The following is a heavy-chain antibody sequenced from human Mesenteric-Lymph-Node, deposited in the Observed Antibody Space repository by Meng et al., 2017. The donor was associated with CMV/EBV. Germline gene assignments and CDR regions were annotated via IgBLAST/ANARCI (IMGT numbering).Heavy chain of an antibody. D-gene: IGHD2/OR15-2a*01. J-gene: IGHJ4*02. CDR1: GFTFSSYS. V-gene: IGHV3-7*01. CDR2: IKQDGSQT. Sequence: GESLKISCAASGFTFSSYSMNWVRQAPGKGLEWVANIKQDGSQTYYVDSVKGRFTISRDNAKNSLYLQMNSLRAEDTAVYYCAKNRGWLIDFWGQGTLVTVSS. CDR3: AKNRGWLIDF.